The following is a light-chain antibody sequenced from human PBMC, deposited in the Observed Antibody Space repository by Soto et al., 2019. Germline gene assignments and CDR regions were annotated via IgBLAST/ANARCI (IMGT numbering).Light chain of an antibody. V-gene: IGKV3-11*01. CDR1: QSVSNNY. CDR2: GTS. J-gene: IGKJ5*01. Sequence: EIVFTQSPGNLSLSPGDRATLSCRASQSVSNNYLAWYQKKPGQAPRLLIYGTSNRVTGVPARFSGSGSGTDFTLSISSLEPEDFAVYYCQQRSNWPPITVGQGTRLEIK. CDR3: QQRSNWPPIT.